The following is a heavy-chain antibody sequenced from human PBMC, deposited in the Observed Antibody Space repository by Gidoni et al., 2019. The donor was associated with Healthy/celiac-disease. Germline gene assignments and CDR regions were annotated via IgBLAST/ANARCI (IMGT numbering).Heavy chain of an antibody. Sequence: QVQLVESGGGVVQPGRSLRLSCAASGFTFSSYGMHWVRQAPGKGLEWVAVISYDGSNKYYADSVKGRFTISRDNSKNTLYLQMNSLRAEDTAVYYCAKAPLEVVAATDYYYYGMDVWGQGTTVTVSS. CDR1: GFTFSSYG. V-gene: IGHV3-30*18. CDR2: ISYDGSNK. D-gene: IGHD2-15*01. J-gene: IGHJ6*02. CDR3: AKAPLEVVAATDYYYYGMDV.